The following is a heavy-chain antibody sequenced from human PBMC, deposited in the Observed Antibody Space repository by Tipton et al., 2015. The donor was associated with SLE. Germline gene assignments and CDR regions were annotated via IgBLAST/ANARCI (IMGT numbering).Heavy chain of an antibody. J-gene: IGHJ4*02. CDR3: ARDWELGH. Sequence: TLSLTCAVYGGSFSGNYWSWFRQSPGKGLAWIGEINHSGNTNYNPSLKSRVTISVDTSKNQFSLKLSSVTAADTAVYYCARDWELGHWGQGTLVTVSS. V-gene: IGHV4-34*01. D-gene: IGHD7-27*01. CDR1: GGSFSGNY. CDR2: INHSGNT.